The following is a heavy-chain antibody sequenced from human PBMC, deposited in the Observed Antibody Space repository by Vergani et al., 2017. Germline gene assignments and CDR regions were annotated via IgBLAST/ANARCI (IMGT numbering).Heavy chain of an antibody. Sequence: QVQVVESGGGLVKPGGSLRLSCAASGFTFSDYYMTWIRKAPGKGLEWVSYITTSSSYTDYADSMKGRFTISSDNAKNSLYLQMNSLRAEDTAVYYCARGHYVMDVWGQGTTVTVSS. CDR3: ARGHYVMDV. CDR1: GFTFSDYY. V-gene: IGHV3-11*06. CDR2: ITTSSSYT. J-gene: IGHJ6*02.